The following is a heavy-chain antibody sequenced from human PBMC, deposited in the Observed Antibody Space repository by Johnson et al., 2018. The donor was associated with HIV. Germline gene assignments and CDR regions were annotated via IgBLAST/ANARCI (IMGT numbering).Heavy chain of an antibody. CDR1: GFTFSSYD. J-gene: IGHJ3*02. CDR3: ARGGRKWELLGDDAFDI. D-gene: IGHD1-26*01. CDR2: IGTAGDT. V-gene: IGHV3-13*01. Sequence: VQLVESGGGLVQPGGSLRLSCAASGFTFSSYDMHWVRQATGKGLEWVSAIGTAGDTYYPGSVKGRFTISRENAKNSLYLQMNSLRAGDTAVYYCARGGRKWELLGDDAFDIWGQGTVVTVSS.